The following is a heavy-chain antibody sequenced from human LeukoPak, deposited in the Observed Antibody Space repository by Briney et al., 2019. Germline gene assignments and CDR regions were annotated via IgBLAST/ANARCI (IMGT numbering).Heavy chain of an antibody. CDR2: ISYDGTNK. CDR3: ARESTPFRGEDAFDI. CDR1: GFSFNNYG. J-gene: IGHJ3*02. D-gene: IGHD3-10*01. V-gene: IGHV3-30*03. Sequence: PGGSLRLSCAASGFSFNNYGMHWVRQAPGKGLEWVAVISYDGTNKYYADSAKGRFTISRDNSKNTLYLQMNSLRAEDTAVYYCARESTPFRGEDAFDIWGQGTMVTVSS.